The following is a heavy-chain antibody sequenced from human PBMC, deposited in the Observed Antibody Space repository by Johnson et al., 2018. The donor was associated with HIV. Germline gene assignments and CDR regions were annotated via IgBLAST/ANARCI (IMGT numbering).Heavy chain of an antibody. Sequence: EVQLVESGGGLIQPGGSLRLSCAASGFTVSSNYMSWVRQAPGKGLEWVSVIYSGGSTYYADSVKGRFTISRDNSKNTLYLQMNSLGAEDTAVYYCARDGWGSRGWDDAFDIWGQGTMFTVSS. CDR1: GFTVSSNY. J-gene: IGHJ3*02. CDR3: ARDGWGSRGWDDAFDI. D-gene: IGHD6-19*01. V-gene: IGHV3-66*03. CDR2: IYSGGST.